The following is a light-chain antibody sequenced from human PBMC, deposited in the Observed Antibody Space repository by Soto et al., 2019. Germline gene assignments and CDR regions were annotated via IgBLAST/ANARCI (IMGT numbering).Light chain of an antibody. CDR3: YSYAGRSYV. CDR1: SSDVGSYNY. J-gene: IGLJ1*01. Sequence: QSVLTQPRSVSGSPGQSVTISCTGTSSDVGSYNYVSWYQHRPGKAPKLLIFDVTDRPSGVPDRFSGSKSGNTASLTISGLQTEDEADYYCYSYAGRSYVFGTGTKVTVL. V-gene: IGLV2-11*01. CDR2: DVT.